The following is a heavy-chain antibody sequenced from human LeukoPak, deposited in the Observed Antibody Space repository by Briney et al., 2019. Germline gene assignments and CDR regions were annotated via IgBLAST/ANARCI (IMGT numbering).Heavy chain of an antibody. V-gene: IGHV3-9*01. CDR3: AKDRRYSSGWYAYFDY. CDR1: GFTFDDYA. D-gene: IGHD6-19*01. CDR2: ISWNSGSI. Sequence: GGSLRLSCAASGFTFDDYAMHWVRQAPGKGLEWVSGISWNSGSIGYADSVKGRFTISRDNAKNSLYLQMNSLRAEDTALYYCAKDRRYSSGWYAYFDYWGQGTLVTVSS. J-gene: IGHJ4*02.